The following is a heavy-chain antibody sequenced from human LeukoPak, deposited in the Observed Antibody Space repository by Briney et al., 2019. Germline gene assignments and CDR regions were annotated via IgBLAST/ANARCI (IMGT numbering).Heavy chain of an antibody. J-gene: IGHJ4*02. Sequence: SQTLSLTCSVSGGSISSVGYYWRWVRQHPGKGLEGIGYIYYSGSTYYNPSLKSRVTTSVDTSKNQFSLKVSSVTAADTAVYYCARARWDGSGYYFDYWGQGTLVTVSS. CDR2: IYYSGST. CDR3: ARARWDGSGYYFDY. D-gene: IGHD3-22*01. V-gene: IGHV4-31*03. CDR1: GGSISSVGYY.